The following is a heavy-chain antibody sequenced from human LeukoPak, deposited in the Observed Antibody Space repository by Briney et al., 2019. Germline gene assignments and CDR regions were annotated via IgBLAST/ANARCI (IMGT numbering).Heavy chain of an antibody. CDR3: ASEYKYDSSGANAFDI. CDR2: INPSGGST. V-gene: IGHV1-46*01. D-gene: IGHD3-22*01. CDR1: GYTFTSYY. J-gene: IGHJ3*02. Sequence: ASVKVSCKASGYTFTSYYMHWVRQAPGQGLEWMGIINPSGGSTSYAQKFQGRVTMTRDTPSSTAYMELSSLRSADTAVYYCASEYKYDSSGANAFDIWGQGTMVTVSS.